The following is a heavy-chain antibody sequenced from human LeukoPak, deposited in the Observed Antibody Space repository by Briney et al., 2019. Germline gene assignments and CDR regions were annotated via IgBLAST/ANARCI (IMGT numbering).Heavy chain of an antibody. CDR2: ISSSSSTI. Sequence: PGGSLRLSCAASGFTFSSYSMNWVRQAPGKGLEWASYISSSSSTIYYADSVKGRFTISRDNAKNSLYLQMNSLRAEDTAVYYCARGDAGRIAVAGFDYWGQGTLVTVSS. CDR3: ARGDAGRIAVAGFDY. J-gene: IGHJ4*02. CDR1: GFTFSSYS. V-gene: IGHV3-48*04. D-gene: IGHD6-19*01.